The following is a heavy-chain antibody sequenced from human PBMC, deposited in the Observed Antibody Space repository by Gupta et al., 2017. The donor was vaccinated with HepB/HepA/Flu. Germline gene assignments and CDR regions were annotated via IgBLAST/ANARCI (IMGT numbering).Heavy chain of an antibody. D-gene: IGHD1-1*01. Sequence: EVQLVESGGGLVQPGGSLKLSCAASGFTFSGSAMHWVRQASGKGLEWVGRIRSKANSYATAYAASVKGRFTISRDDSKNTAYLQMNSLKTEDTAVYYCTRQSTWNDAFDTWGQGTMVTVSS. CDR3: TRQSTWNDAFDT. V-gene: IGHV3-73*02. J-gene: IGHJ3*02. CDR1: GFTFSGSA. CDR2: IRSKANSYAT.